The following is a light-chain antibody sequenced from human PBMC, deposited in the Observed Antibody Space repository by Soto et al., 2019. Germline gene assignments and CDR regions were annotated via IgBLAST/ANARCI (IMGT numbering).Light chain of an antibody. CDR3: QQANSFLSLT. V-gene: IGKV1-12*02. Sequence: DIQMTQSPSSVSASVGDRVTITCRASQGIGSRVAWYQQKPGKAPNLLIYDVSSLQSGVPSRFSGSGSGAVFTLTISSLQTEDDATYYCQQANSFLSLTFGGGTKVEIK. CDR1: QGIGSR. CDR2: DVS. J-gene: IGKJ4*01.